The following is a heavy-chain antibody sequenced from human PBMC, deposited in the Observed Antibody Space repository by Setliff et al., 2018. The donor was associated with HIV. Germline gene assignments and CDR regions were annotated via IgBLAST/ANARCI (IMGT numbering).Heavy chain of an antibody. Sequence: PSETLSLTCSVSGGSISSGSYYWTWIRQPAGKGPEWIGHIYTNGYTNYNPSLKSRVTISVDTSKNQFSLGLTSVTAADTAVYYCARAPPGIQNDAFDVWGQGTMVTVSS. J-gene: IGHJ3*01. CDR3: ARAPPGIQNDAFDV. CDR2: IYTNGYT. V-gene: IGHV4-61*09. CDR1: GGSISSGSYY.